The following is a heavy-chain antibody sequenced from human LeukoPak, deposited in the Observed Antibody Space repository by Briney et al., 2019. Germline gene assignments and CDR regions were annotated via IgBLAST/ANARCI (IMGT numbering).Heavy chain of an antibody. CDR1: GFTFSTYG. V-gene: IGHV3-30*18. Sequence: GGSLRLSCAASGFTFSTYGMHWVRQAPGKGLKWGAVISYDGSNKYYADSVKGRFTISRDNAKSSLYLQMNSLRAEDTAVYYCAELGITMIGGVWGKGTTVTISS. CDR2: ISYDGSNK. J-gene: IGHJ6*04. CDR3: AELGITMIGGV. D-gene: IGHD3-10*02.